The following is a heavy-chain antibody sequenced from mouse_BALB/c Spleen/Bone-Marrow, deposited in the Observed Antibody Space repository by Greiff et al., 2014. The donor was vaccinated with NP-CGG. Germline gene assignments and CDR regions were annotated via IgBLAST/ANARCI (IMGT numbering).Heavy chain of an antibody. J-gene: IGHJ2*01. CDR1: GYTFTSYV. Sequence: LVESGPELVKPGASVKMSYKASGYTFTSYVMHWVKQKPGQGLEWIGYIHPYNDGTKYNEKFKGKATLTSDKSSSTAYMELSSLTSEDSAVYYCARRYGNYYFDYWGQGTTLTVSS. CDR3: ARRYGNYYFDY. V-gene: IGHV1-14*01. CDR2: IHPYNDGT. D-gene: IGHD2-10*02.